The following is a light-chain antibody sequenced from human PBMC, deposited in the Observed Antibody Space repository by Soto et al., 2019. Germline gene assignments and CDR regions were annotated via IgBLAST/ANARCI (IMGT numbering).Light chain of an antibody. Sequence: DIQMTQSPSTLSASVGDRVTITCRASQSISSWLAWYQQKPGKAPKLLIYDASSLESGVPLRFSGSGSGTEFTLTISSLQPGDFATYYCQQYNNYSPTFGQGTKVEIK. CDR2: DAS. V-gene: IGKV1-5*01. CDR1: QSISSW. CDR3: QQYNNYSPT. J-gene: IGKJ1*01.